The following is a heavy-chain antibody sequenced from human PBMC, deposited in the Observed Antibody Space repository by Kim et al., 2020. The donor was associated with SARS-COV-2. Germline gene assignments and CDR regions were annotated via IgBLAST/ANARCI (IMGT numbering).Heavy chain of an antibody. J-gene: IGHJ3*02. V-gene: IGHV3-73*01. D-gene: IGHD1-1*01. CDR1: GFTFSDSA. Sequence: GGSLRLSCAASGFTFSDSAIHWVRQASGKGLEWVGRIRSKANTYATAYTASVKGRFTISRDDSRNTAYLQRNSLETEDTAVYFCTRVPGTPLAFCDAFDISGPGTPVSASS. CDR2: IRSKANTYAT. CDR3: TRVPGTPLAFCDAFDI.